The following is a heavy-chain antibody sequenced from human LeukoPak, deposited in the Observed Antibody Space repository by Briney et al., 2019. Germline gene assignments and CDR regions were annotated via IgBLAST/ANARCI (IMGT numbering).Heavy chain of an antibody. V-gene: IGHV3-30*02. Sequence: GGSLRLSCAASGFTFSNYGMHSVRQAPGKGLEWVAFIRYDGSNKYFADSLKGRFTISRDNSKNTLYLQMNSLRPEDTAVYYCARGSYYDSSGPHYWGQGTLVTVSS. CDR2: IRYDGSNK. CDR3: ARGSYYDSSGPHY. CDR1: GFTFSNYG. D-gene: IGHD3-22*01. J-gene: IGHJ4*02.